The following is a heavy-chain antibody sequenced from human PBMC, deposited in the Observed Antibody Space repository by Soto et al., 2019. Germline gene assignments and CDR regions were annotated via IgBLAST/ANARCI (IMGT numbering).Heavy chain of an antibody. CDR2: VNNDGRNA. J-gene: IGHJ4*02. CDR3: AKDAGNEESLFDY. CDR1: GFTFSDFG. V-gene: IGHV3-23*01. Sequence: GGSLRLSCEASGFTFSDFGMSWVRQIPGKGLEWVSTVNNDGRNAHYADSVEGRFTISRDNSKNTLYLQMGSLRAEDTAIYYCAKDAGNEESLFDYWGQGTLVTVSS.